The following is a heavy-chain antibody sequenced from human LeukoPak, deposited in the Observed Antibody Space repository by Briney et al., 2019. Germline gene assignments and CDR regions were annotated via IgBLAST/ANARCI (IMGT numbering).Heavy chain of an antibody. CDR1: GGSISSSNW. V-gene: IGHV4-4*02. CDR2: IYHSGST. Sequence: SGTLSLTCAISGGSISSSNWWTWVRQPPGKGLEWVGEIYHSGSTNYNPSLKSRVTISVDKSKNQFSLKLSSVTAADTAVYYCARVGLWFGEETHLDYWGQGTLVTVSS. CDR3: ARVGLWFGEETHLDY. D-gene: IGHD3-10*01. J-gene: IGHJ4*02.